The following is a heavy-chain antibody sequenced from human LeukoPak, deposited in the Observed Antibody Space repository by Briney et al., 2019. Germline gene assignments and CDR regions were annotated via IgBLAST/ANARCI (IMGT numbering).Heavy chain of an antibody. D-gene: IGHD2-8*01. CDR1: GYSFTSYW. Sequence: GESLKISCKGSGYSFTSYWIGWVRQMPGKGLEWMGIIYPGDSDTRYSPPFQGQVTISVDKSISTAYLQWSSLKASDTAMYYCARGTGVRYCSNGVCYTSDYWGQGTLVTVSS. J-gene: IGHJ4*02. CDR3: ARGTGVRYCSNGVCYTSDY. V-gene: IGHV5-51*01. CDR2: IYPGDSDT.